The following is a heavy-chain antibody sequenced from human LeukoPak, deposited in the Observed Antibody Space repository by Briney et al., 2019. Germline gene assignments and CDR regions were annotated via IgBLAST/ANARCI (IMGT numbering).Heavy chain of an antibody. J-gene: IGHJ3*02. V-gene: IGHV3-53*04. Sequence: GGSLRLSCAASGFTFSSYDMNWVRQAPGKGLEWVLVIYSGGSTYYADSVKGRFTISRHISKNTLYLQMNSLRAEDTAVYYCARAGPYDAFDIWGQGTMVTVSS. CDR3: ARAGPYDAFDI. D-gene: IGHD1-14*01. CDR1: GFTFSSYD. CDR2: IYSGGST.